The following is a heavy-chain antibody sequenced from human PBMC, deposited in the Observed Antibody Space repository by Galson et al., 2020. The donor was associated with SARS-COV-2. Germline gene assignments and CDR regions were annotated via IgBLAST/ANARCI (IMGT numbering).Heavy chain of an antibody. D-gene: IGHD2-15*01. CDR3: TTCGGSCSYYYYGLDV. V-gene: IGHV3-15*01. CDR1: GFSLSTVW. Sequence: GGSLRLSCPDSGFSLSTVWMNWVRQAPGKGLEWIGRIRTKTAIGTTDYAPPVKGRFTISRDDSKNMVYLQMNSLKTEDTAVYYCTTCGGSCSYYYYGLDVWGQGTTVTVSS. CDR2: IRTKTAIGTT. J-gene: IGHJ6*02.